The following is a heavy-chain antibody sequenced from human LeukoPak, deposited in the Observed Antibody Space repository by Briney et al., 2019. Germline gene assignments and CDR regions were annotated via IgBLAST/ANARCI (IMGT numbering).Heavy chain of an antibody. D-gene: IGHD2/OR15-2a*01. J-gene: IGHJ4*02. Sequence: GGSLRLSCAASGFTFSSYEMNWVRQAPGKGLEWVSYISSSGSTIYYADSVKGRFTISRDNAKNSVYLQMNSLRAEDTAVYYCATIEAVRFHYWGQGTLVIVSS. CDR1: GFTFSSYE. CDR3: ATIEAVRFHY. V-gene: IGHV3-48*03. CDR2: ISSSGSTI.